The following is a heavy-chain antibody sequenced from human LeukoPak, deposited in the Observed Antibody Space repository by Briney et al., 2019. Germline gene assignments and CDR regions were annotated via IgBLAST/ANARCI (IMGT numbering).Heavy chain of an antibody. CDR1: GGSISIDY. D-gene: IGHD3-22*01. Sequence: SETLSLTCTDSGGSISIDYGSWIPQPPGKGLEWIGYIYYSGSTNYNPSLKSRVTISVDTSKNQFSLKLSSVTAADTAVYYCARGRGYSCDSPFDYWGQGSLVTVSS. CDR2: IYYSGST. CDR3: ARGRGYSCDSPFDY. J-gene: IGHJ4*02. V-gene: IGHV4-59*01.